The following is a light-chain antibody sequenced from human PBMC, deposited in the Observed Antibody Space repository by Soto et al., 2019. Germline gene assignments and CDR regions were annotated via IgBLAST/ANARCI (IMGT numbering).Light chain of an antibody. J-gene: IGLJ1*01. Sequence: QSALTQPPSASGSPGQSVTISCTGTRSDVGGYNYVSWYQQHPGKAPKLIIYEVFKRPSGVPDRFSGYKSGNTASLTVSGLQADDEADYYCSSYASSDIYVFGTGTKVTVL. CDR1: RSDVGGYNY. CDR2: EVF. CDR3: SSYASSDIYV. V-gene: IGLV2-8*01.